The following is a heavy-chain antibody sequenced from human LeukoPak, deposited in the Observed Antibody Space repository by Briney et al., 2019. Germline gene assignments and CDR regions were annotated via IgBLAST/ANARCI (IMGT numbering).Heavy chain of an antibody. D-gene: IGHD1-26*01. V-gene: IGHV4-59*01. CDR1: GGSFSGYY. CDR2: IYYSGST. J-gene: IGHJ3*02. Sequence: PSETLSLTCAVYGGSFSGYYWSWIRQPPGKGLEWIGYIYYSGSTNYNPSLKSRVTISVDTSKNQFSLKLSSVTAADTAVYYCARLVVGAIDAFDIWGQGTMVTVSS. CDR3: ARLVVGAIDAFDI.